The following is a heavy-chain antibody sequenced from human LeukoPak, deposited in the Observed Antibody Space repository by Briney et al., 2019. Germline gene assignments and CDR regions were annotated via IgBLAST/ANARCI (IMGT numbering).Heavy chain of an antibody. CDR1: GFTFSSYS. CDR3: AREPAANSDFDY. CDR2: ISSSSSYI. D-gene: IGHD1-1*01. Sequence: PGGSLRLSCAASGFTFSSYSMNWVRQAPGKGLEWVSSISSSSSYIYYADSVKGRFTISRDNSKNTLYLQMNSLRADDTAVYYCAREPAANSDFDYWGQGTLVIVSS. V-gene: IGHV3-21*01. J-gene: IGHJ4*02.